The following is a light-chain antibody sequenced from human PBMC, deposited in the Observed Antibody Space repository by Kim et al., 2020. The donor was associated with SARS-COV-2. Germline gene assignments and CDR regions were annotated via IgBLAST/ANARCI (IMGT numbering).Light chain of an antibody. V-gene: IGKV1-39*01. CDR3: QQSFSPPWT. CDR2: TAS. Sequence: ASVGDSVTISCRASQSISNTLNWYQQKPGKAPKLLIFTASKLQSGVPSSFSGSGSGTDFTLTISSLQPEDFATYYCQQSFSPPWTFGLGTKVDIK. J-gene: IGKJ1*01. CDR1: QSISNT.